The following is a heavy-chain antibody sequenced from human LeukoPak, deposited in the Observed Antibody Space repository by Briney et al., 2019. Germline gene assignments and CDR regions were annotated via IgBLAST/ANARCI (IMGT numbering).Heavy chain of an antibody. CDR2: ISGSGYSI. Sequence: GGSLRLSYASSGFSFRSYAMNWVRQAPGKGLEWVSAISGSGYSIYYADSVKGRFTVSRDNYKNTVFLQMDSLSAEDTALYYCAKAFDGDYGISLDSWGQGTPVTVSS. CDR1: GFSFRSYA. V-gene: IGHV3-23*01. J-gene: IGHJ4*02. CDR3: AKAFDGDYGISLDS. D-gene: IGHD4-17*01.